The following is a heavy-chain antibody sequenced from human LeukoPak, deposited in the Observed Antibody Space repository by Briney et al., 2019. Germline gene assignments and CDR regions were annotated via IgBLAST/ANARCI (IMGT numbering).Heavy chain of an antibody. CDR3: ARVNRDTSGYYHVYFDY. D-gene: IGHD3-22*01. CDR2: MYYTGSG. CDR1: GGSVSRGSYY. V-gene: IGHV4-61*01. Sequence: SETLSLTCTVSGGSVSRGSYYWSWIRQPPGEGLEWIGFMYYTGSGNYNPSLKSRVTISVDTSKNQFSLKLNSVTAADTAVYYCARVNRDTSGYYHVYFDYWGQGTLLTVSS. J-gene: IGHJ4*02.